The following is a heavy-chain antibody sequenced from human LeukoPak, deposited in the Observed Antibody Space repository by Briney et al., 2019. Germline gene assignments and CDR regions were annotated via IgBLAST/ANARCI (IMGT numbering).Heavy chain of an antibody. D-gene: IGHD3-10*01. CDR3: AKTMVRGASYYYYMDV. CDR1: GFTFSSYG. V-gene: IGHV3-30*02. Sequence: PGGSLRLSCAASGFTFSSYGMHWVRQAPGKGLEWVAFIRHDGSNKYYADSVKGRFTISRDNSKNTLYLQMNSLRAEDTAVYYCAKTMVRGASYYYYMDVWGEGTTVTVSS. J-gene: IGHJ6*03. CDR2: IRHDGSNK.